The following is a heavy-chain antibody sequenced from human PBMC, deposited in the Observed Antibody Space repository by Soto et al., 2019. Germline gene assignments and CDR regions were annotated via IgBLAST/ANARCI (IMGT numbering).Heavy chain of an antibody. V-gene: IGHV3-23*01. J-gene: IGHJ6*02. Sequence: RRSCAASGCTFSSYAMSWGRQAPGKGLEWVSAISGSGGSTYYADSVKGRFTISRDNSKNTLYLQMNSLRAEDTAVYYCAKDGGKNDFWSGYSMVYGMDVWGQGTTVTVS. CDR2: ISGSGGST. D-gene: IGHD3-3*01. CDR3: AKDGGKNDFWSGYSMVYGMDV. CDR1: GCTFSSYA.